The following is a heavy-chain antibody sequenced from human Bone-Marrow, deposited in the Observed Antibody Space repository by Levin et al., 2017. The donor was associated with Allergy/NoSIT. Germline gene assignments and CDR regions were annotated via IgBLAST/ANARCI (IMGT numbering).Heavy chain of an antibody. V-gene: IGHV4-34*01. J-gene: IGHJ4*02. Sequence: SETLSLTCAVYGGSFSGYYWSWIRQPPGKGLEWIGEINHSGSTNYNPSLKSRVTISVDTSKNQFSLKLSSVTAADTAVYYCARVGTAVAGEDYWGQGTLVTVSS. D-gene: IGHD6-19*01. CDR1: GGSFSGYY. CDR3: ARVGTAVAGEDY. CDR2: INHSGST.